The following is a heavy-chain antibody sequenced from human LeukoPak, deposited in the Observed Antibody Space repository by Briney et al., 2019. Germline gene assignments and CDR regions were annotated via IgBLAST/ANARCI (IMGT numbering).Heavy chain of an antibody. J-gene: IGHJ4*02. D-gene: IGHD3-22*01. CDR2: IWYDGSNK. V-gene: IGHV3-33*01. Sequence: GGSLRLSCAASGFTFSSYGMHGVRQAPGKGLEWVAVIWYDGSNKYYADSVKGRFTISRDNSKNTLYLQMNSLRAEDTAVYYCASSSPYYYDSSGYSGLDYWGQGTLVTVSS. CDR1: GFTFSSYG. CDR3: ASSSPYYYDSSGYSGLDY.